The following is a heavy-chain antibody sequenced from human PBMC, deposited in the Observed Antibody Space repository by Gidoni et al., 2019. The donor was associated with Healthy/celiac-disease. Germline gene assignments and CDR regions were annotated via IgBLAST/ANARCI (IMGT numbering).Heavy chain of an antibody. CDR3: AVGCSGYSDAFDI. V-gene: IGHV5-51*01. J-gene: IGHJ3*02. Sequence: LVQSGAEVKKPGESLKISCKGSGYSFTSYWSGWVRQMRGRGLEWMGIIYAGDSDTRYSPSFQGQVTISADKSISTAYRQWSSLKASDAPMYYCAVGCSGYSDAFDIWGQGTLVTVSS. D-gene: IGHD3-22*01. CDR2: IYAGDSDT. CDR1: GYSFTSYW.